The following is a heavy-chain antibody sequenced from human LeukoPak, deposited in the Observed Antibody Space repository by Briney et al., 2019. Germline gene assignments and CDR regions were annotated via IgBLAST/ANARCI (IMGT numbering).Heavy chain of an antibody. CDR3: ARLFYCSGGSCYPYFDY. J-gene: IGHJ4*02. D-gene: IGHD2-15*01. Sequence: SETLSLTCAVYGGSFSGYYWGWIRQPPGKGLEWIGEINHSGSTNYNPSLKSRVTISVDTSKNQFSLKLSSVTAADTAVYYCARLFYCSGGSCYPYFDYWGQGTLVTVSS. CDR1: GGSFSGYY. CDR2: INHSGST. V-gene: IGHV4-34*01.